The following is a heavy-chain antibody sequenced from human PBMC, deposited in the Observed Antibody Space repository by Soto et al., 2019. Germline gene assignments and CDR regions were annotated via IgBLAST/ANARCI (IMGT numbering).Heavy chain of an antibody. CDR3: AKEVPFYYDSSGEGYYFDY. D-gene: IGHD3-22*01. J-gene: IGHJ4*02. Sequence: PGGSLRLSCAASGFTFSSYGMHWVRQAPGKGLEWVAVISYDGSNKYYADSVKGRFTISRDNSKNTLYLQMNSLRAEDTAVYYCAKEVPFYYDSSGEGYYFDYWGQGTLVTVSS. CDR2: ISYDGSNK. V-gene: IGHV3-30*18. CDR1: GFTFSSYG.